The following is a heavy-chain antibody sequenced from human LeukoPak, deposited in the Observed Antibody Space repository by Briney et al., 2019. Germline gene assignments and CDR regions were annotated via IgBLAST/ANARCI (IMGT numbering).Heavy chain of an antibody. V-gene: IGHV4-4*08. CDR3: AGRGQRYFRD. CDR2: IYRIGNT. Sequence: PSETLSLTCSVSGDPISSDYWSWIRQPPGKGLEWIGYIYRIGNTDYNPSLKSRVTISLDTSKNQLSLNLTSVTPADTAVYYCAGRGQRYFRDWGQGTPVTVSS. J-gene: IGHJ1*01. CDR1: GDPISSDY.